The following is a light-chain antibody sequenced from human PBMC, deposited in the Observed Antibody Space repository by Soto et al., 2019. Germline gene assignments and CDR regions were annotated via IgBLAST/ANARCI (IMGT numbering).Light chain of an antibody. CDR3: QHYNSYSEA. J-gene: IGKJ1*01. Sequence: DILMTQACSTLAPSLGDRASITCRASQTISSWLAWYQQKPGKAPKLLIYKASTLKSGVPSRFSGSGSGTEFTLTISSLQPDDFATYYCQHYNSYSEAFGQGTKVDI. V-gene: IGKV1-5*03. CDR1: QTISSW. CDR2: KAS.